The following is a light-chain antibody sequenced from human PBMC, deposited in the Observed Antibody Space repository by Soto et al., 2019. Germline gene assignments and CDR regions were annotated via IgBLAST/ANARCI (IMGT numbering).Light chain of an antibody. CDR3: SSYTTSSSYV. J-gene: IGLJ1*01. CDR2: DVT. Sequence: QSVLTQPASASGSPGQSITISCTGTSSGVGGYIYVSWYQQHPGKAPKLMIYDVTSRPSGVSYRFSGSKSGNTASLTISGLQAEDEADYYCSSYTTSSSYVFGTGTKVTVL. CDR1: SSGVGGYIY. V-gene: IGLV2-14*01.